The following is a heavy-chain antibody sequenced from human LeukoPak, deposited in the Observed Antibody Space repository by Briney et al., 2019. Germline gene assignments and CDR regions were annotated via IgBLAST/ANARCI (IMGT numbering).Heavy chain of an antibody. Sequence: PSETLSLTCAVYGGSFSGYYWSWIRQPPGKGLEWIGEINHSGSTNYNPSLKSRVTISVDTSKNQFSLKLSSVTAADTAVYYCASLLGYGMDVWGQGTTVTVSS. CDR2: INHSGST. CDR1: GGSFSGYY. V-gene: IGHV4-34*01. J-gene: IGHJ6*02. CDR3: ASLLGYGMDV. D-gene: IGHD2-15*01.